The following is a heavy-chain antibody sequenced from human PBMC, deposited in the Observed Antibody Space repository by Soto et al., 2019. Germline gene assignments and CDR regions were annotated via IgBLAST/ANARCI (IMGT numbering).Heavy chain of an antibody. CDR1: GFSLSTSGEG. CDR3: AHSRYYHFWSRYYTDHYDY. Sequence: SGPTLVNPTETLTLTCTFSGFSLSTSGEGVDWIRQPPGKALEWLALIYWDDDKRYSPSLKSRLTITKDTSKNQVVLTMTNMDPVDTATYYCAHSRYYHFWSRYYTDHYDYWGQGTLVTVSS. V-gene: IGHV2-5*02. J-gene: IGHJ4*02. CDR2: IYWDDDK. D-gene: IGHD3-3*01.